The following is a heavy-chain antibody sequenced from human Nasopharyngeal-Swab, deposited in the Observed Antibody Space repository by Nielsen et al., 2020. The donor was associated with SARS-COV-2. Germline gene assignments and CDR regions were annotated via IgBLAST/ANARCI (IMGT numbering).Heavy chain of an antibody. CDR1: GASITDNNYY. D-gene: IGHD2-21*01. V-gene: IGHV4-39*07. CDR3: VRVSGVGIPEALYHLYYGMDV. J-gene: IGHJ6*02. Sequence: SETLSLTCTVSGASITDNNYYWAWIPQPPGKGLEWIGSITYRGPTFYNPSLKSRVSISVDASQNQFSLNLWSVTTADTAVYFCVRVSGVGIPEALYHLYYGMDVWGQGTTVTVSS. CDR2: ITYRGPT.